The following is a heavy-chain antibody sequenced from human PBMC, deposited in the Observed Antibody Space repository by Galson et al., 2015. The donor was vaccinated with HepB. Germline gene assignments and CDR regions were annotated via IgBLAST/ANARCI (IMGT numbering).Heavy chain of an antibody. D-gene: IGHD3-3*01. V-gene: IGHV1-24*01. Sequence: SVKVSCKVSGYTLTELSMHWVRQAPGKGLEWMVGFDPEDGETIYAQKFQGRVTMTEDTSTDTAYMELSSLRSEDTAVYYCGAAFWSGFYYYGMDVWGQGTTVTVSS. CDR1: GYTLTELS. CDR2: FDPEDGET. CDR3: GAAFWSGFYYYGMDV. J-gene: IGHJ6*02.